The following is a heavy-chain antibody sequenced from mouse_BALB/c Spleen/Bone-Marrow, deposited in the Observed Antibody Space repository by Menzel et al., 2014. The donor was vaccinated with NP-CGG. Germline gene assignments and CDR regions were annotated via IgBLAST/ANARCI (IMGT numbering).Heavy chain of an antibody. Sequence: DVHLVESGGGLVQPGGSMKLSCVASGLTFSNYWMNWVRPSPEKGLEWVAEIRLKSNNYATYYAESVKGRFTISRDDSKSSVYLQMNNLRAEDTGIYYCTRIYYYGSSYDWYLDVWGAGTTVTVSS. CDR2: IRLKSNNYAT. V-gene: IGHV6-6*02. J-gene: IGHJ1*01. D-gene: IGHD1-1*01. CDR1: GLTFSNYW. CDR3: TRIYYYGSSYDWYLDV.